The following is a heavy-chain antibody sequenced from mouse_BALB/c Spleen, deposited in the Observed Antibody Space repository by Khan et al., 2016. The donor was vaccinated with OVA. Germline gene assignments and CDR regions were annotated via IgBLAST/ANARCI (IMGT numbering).Heavy chain of an antibody. J-gene: IGHJ3*01. CDR1: GDSITSGY. CDR3: ARNRYDEAWFVY. V-gene: IGHV3-8*02. Sequence: EVQLQESGPSLVKPSQTLSLTCSVTGDSITSGYWNWIRKFPGNKLEYMGYINYSGNTYYNPSLKSRISITRDTSKNQFYLQLNSVTADDTATYYCARNRYDEAWFVYWGQGTLVTVSA. CDR2: INYSGNT. D-gene: IGHD2-14*01.